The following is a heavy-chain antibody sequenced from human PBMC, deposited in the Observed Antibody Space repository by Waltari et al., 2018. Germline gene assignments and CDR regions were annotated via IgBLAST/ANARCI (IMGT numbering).Heavy chain of an antibody. CDR3: ARDCQGSSLGMDV. CDR2: INPNSGGT. V-gene: IGHV1-2*02. CDR1: GYPFTGYL. Sequence: QVQLVQSGAEVKKPGASVKVSCKASGYPFTGYLMHWVRRAPGQGLEWMGWINPNSGGTNYAQKFQGRVTMTRDTSISTAYMELSRLRSDDTAVYYCARDCQGSSLGMDVWGQGTTVTVSS. J-gene: IGHJ6*02. D-gene: IGHD6-6*01.